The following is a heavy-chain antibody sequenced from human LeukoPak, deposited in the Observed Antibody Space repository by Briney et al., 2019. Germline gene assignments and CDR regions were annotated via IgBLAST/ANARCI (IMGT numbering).Heavy chain of an antibody. CDR1: GFTFSDYY. CDR3: ARSLGSYYRKYYFDY. V-gene: IGHV3-11*01. Sequence: GGSLRLSCAASGFTFSDYYMSWIRQAPGKGLEWVSYISSSGSTIYYADSVKGRFTISRDNAKNSLYLQMNSLRAEDTAVYYCARSLGSYYRKYYFDYWGQGTLVTVSS. CDR2: ISSSGSTI. J-gene: IGHJ4*02. D-gene: IGHD1-26*01.